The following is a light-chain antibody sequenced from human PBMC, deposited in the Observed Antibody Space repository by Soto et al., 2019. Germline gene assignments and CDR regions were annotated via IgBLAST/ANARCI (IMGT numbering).Light chain of an antibody. CDR2: GAS. Sequence: VLPTTPDTLSLSAGERATLSCMASQSVSNYLAWYQQKPGQAPRLLIYGASSRATGIPDRFTGSGSGTDFTLTIICLEPEDFAVYHCQQYGISPWTFGHGTKVDIK. CDR1: QSVSNY. J-gene: IGKJ1*01. V-gene: IGKV3-20*01. CDR3: QQYGISPWT.